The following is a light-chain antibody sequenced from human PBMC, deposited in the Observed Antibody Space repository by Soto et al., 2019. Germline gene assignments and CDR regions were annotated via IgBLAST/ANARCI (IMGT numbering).Light chain of an antibody. J-gene: IGLJ1*01. CDR2: EVS. CDR3: SSHTSSSTVYV. CDR1: SSDVGAYKY. Sequence: QSALTQPACVSGSPGQSITISCTGTSSDVGAYKYVSWYQQHPGQAPKLMIYEVSNRPSGVSNRFSGSKSGNTASLTISGLQAEDEADYYCSSHTSSSTVYVFGTGTKLTVL. V-gene: IGLV2-14*01.